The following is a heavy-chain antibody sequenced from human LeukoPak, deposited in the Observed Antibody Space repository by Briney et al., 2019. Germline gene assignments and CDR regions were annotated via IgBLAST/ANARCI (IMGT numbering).Heavy chain of an antibody. CDR1: GYTFISHG. V-gene: IGHV1-18*01. J-gene: IGHJ3*02. CDR2: ISAYDGDT. Sequence: ASVKVSCKTSGYTFISHGISWVRQAPGQGLEWMGWISAYDGDTNYAQKLQGRITMTTDTSTSTAYMELRSLRSDDTAVYYCARDSAGIASAGTGDAFDIWGQGTMVTVSS. D-gene: IGHD6-13*01. CDR3: ARDSAGIASAGTGDAFDI.